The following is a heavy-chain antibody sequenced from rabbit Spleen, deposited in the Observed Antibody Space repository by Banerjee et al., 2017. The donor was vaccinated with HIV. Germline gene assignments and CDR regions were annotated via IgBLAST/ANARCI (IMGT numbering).Heavy chain of an antibody. D-gene: IGHD2-1*01. CDR3: AREVEIYGGYDGSGYPNYGMYL. Sequence: QSLEEYGGDLVKHGASLTITCTDSGLSFSSRNYMCWVRQAPGKGLEWSGCINTATGKSVYANWAKGLFTISSTSSTTVPRQMTSLVAADMATYFCAREVEIYGGYDGSGYPNYGMYLWVPGTLVPVS. CDR2: INTATGKS. CDR1: GLSFSSRNY. V-gene: IGHV1S40*01. J-gene: IGHJ6*01.